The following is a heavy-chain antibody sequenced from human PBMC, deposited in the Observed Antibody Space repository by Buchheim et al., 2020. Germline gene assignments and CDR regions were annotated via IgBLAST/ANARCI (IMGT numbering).Heavy chain of an antibody. V-gene: IGHV3-66*01. D-gene: IGHD2-2*01. Sequence: EVHLLESGGGLVQPGGSLRLSCAASGFTVSSNYMSWVRQAPGKGLEWVSVIYSGGSTYYADSVKGRFTISRDNSKNTLYLQMNSLRAEDTAVYYCARDLISSTILGPYYYGMDVWGQGTT. CDR2: IYSGGST. J-gene: IGHJ6*02. CDR3: ARDLISSTILGPYYYGMDV. CDR1: GFTVSSNY.